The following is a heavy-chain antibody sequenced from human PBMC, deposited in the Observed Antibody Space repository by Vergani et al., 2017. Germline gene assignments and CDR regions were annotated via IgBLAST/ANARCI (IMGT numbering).Heavy chain of an antibody. CDR1: GITFKNAW. CDR2: IRSKNDGGTA. Sequence: EVQVVESGGGLIKPGVSLRLPCVVSGITFKNAWINWVRQAPGKGLEWIGRIRSKNDGGTADYAAPLKGRFTISRDDSKDSAFLLVNNLKTEDTAVYFCYTDYHDYWGQGTLVTVSS. V-gene: IGHV3-15*01. CDR3: YTDYHDY. J-gene: IGHJ4*02. D-gene: IGHD2-2*02.